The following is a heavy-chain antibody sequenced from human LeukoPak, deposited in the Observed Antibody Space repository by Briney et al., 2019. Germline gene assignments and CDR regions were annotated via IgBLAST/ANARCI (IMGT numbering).Heavy chain of an antibody. V-gene: IGHV4-39*07. CDR1: GGSMSSSSYY. Sequence: PSETLSLTCTGSGGSMSSSSYYWGWIRQPPGKGLEWIGSIYYSGSTYYNPSLKSLVTISLDTSNYQFSLKLSSVTAADTAVYYCARCYYYYYYMDVWGKGTTVSVSS. CDR3: ARCYYYYYYMDV. CDR2: IYYSGST. J-gene: IGHJ6*03.